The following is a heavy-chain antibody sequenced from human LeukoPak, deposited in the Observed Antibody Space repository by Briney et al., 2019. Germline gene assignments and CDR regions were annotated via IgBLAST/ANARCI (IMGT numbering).Heavy chain of an antibody. D-gene: IGHD6-6*01. J-gene: IGHJ6*03. V-gene: IGHV4-59*01. CDR3: ARGRYDRSSEAYSYYYMDV. Sequence: SETLSLTCTVPDGSISNYYWSWIRQPPGKGLEWIGYIYYSGSTNYNPSLKSRVTISVDTSKNHFSLKVNSVTAADTAVYYCARGRYDRSSEAYSYYYMDVWGKGTTVTVSS. CDR2: IYYSGST. CDR1: DGSISNYY.